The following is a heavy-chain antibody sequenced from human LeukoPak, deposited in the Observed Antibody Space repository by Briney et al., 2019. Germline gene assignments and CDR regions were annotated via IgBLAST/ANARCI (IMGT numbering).Heavy chain of an antibody. D-gene: IGHD6-13*01. Sequence: PGGSLRLSCAPSGFTFSIYAMSWVRHAAGKGLEWVSAISGIGSSTYYADSGKGRFTISRDNSKNTLYLQMNSLRGEDTAVYYCAIREAAGSFEYWGQGNLVTVSS. J-gene: IGHJ4*02. CDR1: GFTFSIYA. CDR2: ISGIGSST. CDR3: AIREAAGSFEY. V-gene: IGHV3-23*01.